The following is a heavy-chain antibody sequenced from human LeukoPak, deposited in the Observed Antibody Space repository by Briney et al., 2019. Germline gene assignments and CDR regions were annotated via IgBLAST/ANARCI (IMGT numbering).Heavy chain of an antibody. CDR2: IVVGSDNT. D-gene: IGHD5-12*01. Sequence: SVKVSCKASGFTFTSSAMQWVRQARGQRLEWIGWIVVGSDNTNYAQKFQERVTITRDMSTSTAYMELSSLRSEDTAVYYCAADCRDGYNCGYWYFDLWGRGTLVTVSS. J-gene: IGHJ2*01. CDR3: AADCRDGYNCGYWYFDL. V-gene: IGHV1-58*02. CDR1: GFTFTSSA.